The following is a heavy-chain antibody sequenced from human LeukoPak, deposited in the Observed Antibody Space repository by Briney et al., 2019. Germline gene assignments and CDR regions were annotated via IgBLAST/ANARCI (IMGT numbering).Heavy chain of an antibody. CDR3: ARDPTPRYCSGGSCYTHYGMDV. D-gene: IGHD2-15*01. CDR1: GFTFSSYT. J-gene: IGHJ6*02. Sequence: GGSLRLSCAASGFTFSSYTMNWVRQAPGKGLEWVSSISSSSSYIYYADSVKGRLTISRDNAKNSLYLQMNSLRAEDTAVYYCARDPTPRYCSGGSCYTHYGMDVWGQGTTVTVS. V-gene: IGHV3-21*01. CDR2: ISSSSSYI.